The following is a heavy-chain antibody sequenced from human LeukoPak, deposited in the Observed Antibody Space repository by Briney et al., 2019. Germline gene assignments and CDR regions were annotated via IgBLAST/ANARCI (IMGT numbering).Heavy chain of an antibody. Sequence: SGGSLRLSCAASGFTFSSYAMHWVRQAPGKGLEWVAVISYDGSNKYYADSVKGRFTISRDNSKNTLYLQMNSLRAEDTAVYYCARDRGYCSGGSCYSLGYYFDYWGQGTLVTVSS. D-gene: IGHD2-15*01. J-gene: IGHJ4*02. V-gene: IGHV3-30-3*01. CDR2: ISYDGSNK. CDR3: ARDRGYCSGGSCYSLGYYFDY. CDR1: GFTFSSYA.